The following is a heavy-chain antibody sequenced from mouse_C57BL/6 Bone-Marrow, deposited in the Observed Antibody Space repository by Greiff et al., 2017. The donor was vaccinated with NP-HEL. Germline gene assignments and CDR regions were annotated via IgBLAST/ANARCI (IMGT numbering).Heavy chain of an antibody. CDR3: ARYYYGRPFDY. CDR1: GYTFTSYW. CDR2: IDPSDSYT. D-gene: IGHD1-1*01. J-gene: IGHJ2*01. Sequence: VQLQQPGAELVMPGASVKLSCKASGYTFTSYWMHWVKQRPGQGLEWIGEIDPSDSYTNYNHKFKGKSTLTVDKSSSTAYMQLSSLTSEDSAVYYCARYYYGRPFDYWGQGTTLTVSS. V-gene: IGHV1-69*01.